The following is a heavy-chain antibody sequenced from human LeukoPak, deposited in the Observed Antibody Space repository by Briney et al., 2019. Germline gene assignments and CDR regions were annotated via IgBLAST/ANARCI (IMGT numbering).Heavy chain of an antibody. Sequence: ASVRVSCKASGYTFTGYYLHWVRQAPGQGLEWMGWINPNSGDTNYAQKFQGRVTMTRDTSISTAYMELRRLRSDDTAVYYCARGFDSKSTYFDYWGQRTLVTVSS. J-gene: IGHJ4*02. CDR2: INPNSGDT. CDR1: GYTFTGYY. V-gene: IGHV1-2*02. CDR3: ARGFDSKSTYFDY. D-gene: IGHD5-12*01.